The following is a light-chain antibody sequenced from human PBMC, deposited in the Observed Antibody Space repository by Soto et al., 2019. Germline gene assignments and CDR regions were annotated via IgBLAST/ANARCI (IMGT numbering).Light chain of an antibody. CDR1: HNIPGY. Sequence: IHVTQSPASLSASIGDRVTITCRASHNIPGYLSWYQQKPGKAPKLLIYAASRLQSGVPSRFSGSGSGTDFTLTISSLQPEDFATYYCQQSYSTPLTFGGGTKVDI. CDR2: AAS. J-gene: IGKJ4*01. CDR3: QQSYSTPLT. V-gene: IGKV1-39*01.